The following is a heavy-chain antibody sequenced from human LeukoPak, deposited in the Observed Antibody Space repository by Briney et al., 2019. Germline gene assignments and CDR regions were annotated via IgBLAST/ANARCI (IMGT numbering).Heavy chain of an antibody. Sequence: ASVKVSCKASGYSFIVYYMHWVRQAPGQGLEWMGWINPRSGGTDFAQKFQGRVTMTSDTSISTAYMELSSLRSDDTAVYYCARRYNYGGNYEYFDPWGQGTLVTVSS. CDR3: ARRYNYGGNYEYFDP. J-gene: IGHJ5*02. D-gene: IGHD4-23*01. CDR1: GYSFIVYY. V-gene: IGHV1-2*02. CDR2: INPRSGGT.